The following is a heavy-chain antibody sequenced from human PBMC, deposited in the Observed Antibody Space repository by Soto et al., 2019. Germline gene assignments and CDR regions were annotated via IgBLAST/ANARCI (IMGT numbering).Heavy chain of an antibody. J-gene: IGHJ4*02. CDR3: ARVRFGDLV. CDR2: IGVGGGER. Sequence: EVQLLESGGGLVQPGGSLRLSCAASGVTFSSYSMSWVRQAPGKGLEWVSIIGVGGGERYYPESVKGRFTISRANSRDTLYLEMNSLRDEDTTVYYCARVRFGDLVWGQGTLVTVS. V-gene: IGHV3-23*01. D-gene: IGHD3-10*01. CDR1: GVTFSSYS.